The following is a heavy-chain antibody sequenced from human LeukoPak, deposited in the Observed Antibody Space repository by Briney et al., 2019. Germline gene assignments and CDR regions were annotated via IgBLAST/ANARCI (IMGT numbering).Heavy chain of an antibody. D-gene: IGHD6-19*01. V-gene: IGHV3-23*01. J-gene: IGHJ4*02. CDR3: ARGYSSGWYPLDC. Sequence: GGSLRLSCAASGFTFSSYAMSWVRQAPGKGLEWVSAISGTGDSTYYADSVKGRFTISRDNSKNTLYLQMNSLRAEDTAVYYCARGYSSGWYPLDCWGQGTLVTVSS. CDR2: ISGTGDST. CDR1: GFTFSSYA.